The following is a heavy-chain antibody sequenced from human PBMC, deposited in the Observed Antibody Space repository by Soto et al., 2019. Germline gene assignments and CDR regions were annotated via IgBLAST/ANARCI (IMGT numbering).Heavy chain of an antibody. CDR2: IYYSGST. Sequence: SESLSLTGTVSGGSISSYYWSWIRQRPGKGLEWIGYIYYSGSTNYNPSLKSRVTISVDTSKNQFSLKLSSVTAADTAVYYCARAHYYDSSGYIIGAFDIWGQGTMVTVSS. D-gene: IGHD3-22*01. CDR1: GGSISSYY. CDR3: ARAHYYDSSGYIIGAFDI. V-gene: IGHV4-59*01. J-gene: IGHJ3*02.